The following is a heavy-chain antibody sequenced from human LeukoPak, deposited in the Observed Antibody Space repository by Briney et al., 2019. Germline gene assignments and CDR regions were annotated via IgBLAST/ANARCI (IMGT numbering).Heavy chain of an antibody. CDR3: ARSVWPEAL. CDR2: IDQDGSGK. J-gene: IGHJ4*02. V-gene: IGHV3-7*01. CDR1: GFTFSSYW. D-gene: IGHD2-21*01. Sequence: GGSLRLSCAASGFTFSSYWMSWVRQAPGKGLEWVANIDQDGSGKNYMDSVRGRFTISRDNAKNSGYLQMNSLRAEDTGVYYCARSVWPEALWGQGILVTVSS.